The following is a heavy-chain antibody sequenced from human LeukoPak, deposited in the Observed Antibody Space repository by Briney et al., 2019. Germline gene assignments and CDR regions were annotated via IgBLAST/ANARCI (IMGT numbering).Heavy chain of an antibody. CDR3: ARGMGATFDAFDI. J-gene: IGHJ3*02. Sequence: GGSLRLSCAASGFTFDDYGMSWVRQAPGKGLEWVSGINWNGSSTGYADSVKGRFTISRDNAKNSLYLQMNCLRAEDTALYYCARGMGATFDAFDIWGQGTMVTVSS. V-gene: IGHV3-20*04. CDR2: INWNGSST. D-gene: IGHD1-26*01. CDR1: GFTFDDYG.